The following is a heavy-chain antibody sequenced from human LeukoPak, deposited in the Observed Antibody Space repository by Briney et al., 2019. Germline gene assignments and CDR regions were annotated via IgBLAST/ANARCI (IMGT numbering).Heavy chain of an antibody. D-gene: IGHD3-22*01. CDR3: AKDSSGYYFDY. CDR1: GFTFVDYA. CDR2: ISWNSGSI. V-gene: IGHV3-9*01. Sequence: PGRSLRLSCAASGFTFVDYAMHWVRQAPGKGLEWVSGISWNSGSIGYADSVKGRFTISRDNAKNSLYLQMNSLRAEDTALYYCAKDSSGYYFDYWGQGTLVTVSS. J-gene: IGHJ4*02.